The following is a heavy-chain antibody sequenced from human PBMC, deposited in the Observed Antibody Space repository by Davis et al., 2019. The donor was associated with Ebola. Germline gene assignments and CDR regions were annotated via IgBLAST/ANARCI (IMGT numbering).Heavy chain of an antibody. CDR1: GFTFSSYA. J-gene: IGHJ4*02. CDR3: AREERDLIYTLPRGVIGY. D-gene: IGHD3-10*01. CDR2: ITSTSRNI. V-gene: IGHV3-21*01. Sequence: GESLKISCAASGFTFSSYAMHWVRQAPGKGLEWVSYITSTSRNIFYADSVKGRFTVSRDNAKNSLYLHMSSLRAEDTAVYYCAREERDLIYTLPRGVIGYWGQGTLVTVSS.